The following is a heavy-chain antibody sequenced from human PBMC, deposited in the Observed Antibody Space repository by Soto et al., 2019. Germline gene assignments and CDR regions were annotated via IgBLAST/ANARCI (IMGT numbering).Heavy chain of an antibody. CDR2: FDPEDGET. J-gene: IGHJ4*02. CDR3: AKDMGDFWSGWPDY. D-gene: IGHD3-3*01. CDR1: GYTLTELS. Sequence: ASVKVSCKVSGYTLTELSMHWVRQAPGKGLEWMGGFDPEDGETIYAQKFQGRVTMTEDTSTDTAYMELSSLRAEDTALYYCAKDMGDFWSGWPDYWGQGTLVTVSS. V-gene: IGHV1-24*01.